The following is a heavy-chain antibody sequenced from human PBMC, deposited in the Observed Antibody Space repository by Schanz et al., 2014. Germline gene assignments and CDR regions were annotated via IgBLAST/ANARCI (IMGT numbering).Heavy chain of an antibody. CDR3: TRDRGALVTHNDALNL. J-gene: IGHJ3*01. CDR2: ISTDGTNT. CDR1: GFTFRGHA. D-gene: IGHD2-8*02. V-gene: IGHV3-30*04. Sequence: QVQLVESGGGVVQPGRSLRLSCAASGFTFRGHAMHWVRQAPGKGLEKEAAISTDGTNTYYAASVRGRFTISRDNSKNTVYLQMDSLRSEDTAVYYCTRDRGALVTHNDALNLWGQGTMVSVSS.